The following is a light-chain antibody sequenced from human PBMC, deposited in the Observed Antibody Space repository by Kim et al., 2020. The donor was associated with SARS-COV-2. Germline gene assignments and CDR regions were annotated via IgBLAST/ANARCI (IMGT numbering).Light chain of an antibody. J-gene: IGKJ4*01. CDR2: VGS. CDR3: TQVLQTPVT. CDR1: QSLLHSNGYYY. Sequence: PASISCRSSQSLLHSNGYYYLDWYLQKPGQSPQLLIYVGSNRASGVPDRFSGSGSGTHFTLKISSVEAEDVGIYYCTQVLQTPVTFGGGTKVDIK. V-gene: IGKV2-28*01.